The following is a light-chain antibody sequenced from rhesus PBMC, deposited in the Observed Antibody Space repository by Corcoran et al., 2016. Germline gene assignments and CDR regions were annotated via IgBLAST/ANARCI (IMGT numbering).Light chain of an antibody. CDR2: KAS. CDR3: QQRDSAPRT. CDR1: QAISIW. V-gene: IGKV1-21*01. J-gene: IGKJ1*01. Sequence: DIQMTQSPSSLSASVGDRVTITCRASQAISIWLAWHQQKPGKAPKLLIYKASALESGVPSRFSGRGSGTEFTLTIGNLQPEDFATYYCQQRDSAPRTFGQGTKVEIE.